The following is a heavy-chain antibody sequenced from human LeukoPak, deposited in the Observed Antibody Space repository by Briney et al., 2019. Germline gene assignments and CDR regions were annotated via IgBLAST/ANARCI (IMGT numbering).Heavy chain of an antibody. Sequence: PGGSLRLSCVGSGFTFRSHAMSWVRQAPEKGLEFVSGIYENGGTTYYADSVKGRFSISRDNSKNTLYLQMNSLRAEDTAVYYCAKDSSSSGMDVWGQGTTVTVSS. D-gene: IGHD6-13*01. CDR1: GFTFRSHA. J-gene: IGHJ6*02. CDR3: AKDSSSSGMDV. CDR2: IYENGGTT. V-gene: IGHV3-23*01.